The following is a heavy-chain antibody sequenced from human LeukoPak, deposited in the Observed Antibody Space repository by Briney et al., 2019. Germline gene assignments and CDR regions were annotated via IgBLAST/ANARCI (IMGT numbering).Heavy chain of an antibody. CDR2: IRSDGSDK. CDR3: AKAPAIAGFYMDV. D-gene: IGHD2-21*02. CDR1: GFSFSSYG. V-gene: IGHV3-30*02. Sequence: GESLKISCAASGFSFSSYGMHWVRQAPGKGLEWVAIIRSDGSDKSYTHSVEGRFTISRDNSRNTLYLQMNSLRAEATAVYFCAKAPAIAGFYMDVWGKGTTVTVSS. J-gene: IGHJ6*03.